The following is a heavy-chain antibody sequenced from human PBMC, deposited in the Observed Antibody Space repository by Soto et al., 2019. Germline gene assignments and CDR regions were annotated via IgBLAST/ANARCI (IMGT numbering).Heavy chain of an antibody. Sequence: PSETLSLTCTVSGGSISSGDYYWSWIRQPPGKGLEWIGYIYYSGSTYYNPSLKSRITINPDTSKNQFSLQLNSVTPEDTAVYYCARDADAPGIAAAGTYSFTRSRIDYWGQGTLVTVSS. CDR3: ARDADAPGIAAAGTYSFTRSRIDY. J-gene: IGHJ4*02. V-gene: IGHV4-30-4*01. CDR2: IYYSGST. D-gene: IGHD6-13*01. CDR1: GGSISSGDYY.